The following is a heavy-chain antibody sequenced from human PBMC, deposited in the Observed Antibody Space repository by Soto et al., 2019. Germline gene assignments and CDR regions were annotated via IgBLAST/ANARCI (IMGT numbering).Heavy chain of an antibody. CDR3: ARDDSSHWHYFDY. V-gene: IGHV4-31*03. CDR1: GGSISSGDYY. J-gene: IGHJ4*02. D-gene: IGHD6-13*01. Sequence: SETLSLTCIVSGGSISSGDYYWSWIRQHPGKGLEWIGYIYYSGSAYYNPSLKSRVSMSVDTSKNQFSLKLSSVTSADTAIYFCARDDSSHWHYFDYWGQGTLVTVSS. CDR2: IYYSGSA.